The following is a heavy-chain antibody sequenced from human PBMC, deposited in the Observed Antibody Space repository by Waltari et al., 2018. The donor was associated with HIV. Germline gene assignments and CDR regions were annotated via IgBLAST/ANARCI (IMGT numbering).Heavy chain of an antibody. J-gene: IGHJ5*02. CDR2: MYYSGST. Sequence: QVQLQESGPGLVTPSQTLSLTCPVSGGSIRSVDYYWSWIRQPPGKGLEWIGYMYYSGSTYSNPSLKSRVTISVDTSKNQFSLKLSSVTAADTAVYYCARVKIVGNWFDPWGQGTLVTVSS. D-gene: IGHD1-26*01. CDR3: ARVKIVGNWFDP. V-gene: IGHV4-30-4*01. CDR1: GGSIRSVDYY.